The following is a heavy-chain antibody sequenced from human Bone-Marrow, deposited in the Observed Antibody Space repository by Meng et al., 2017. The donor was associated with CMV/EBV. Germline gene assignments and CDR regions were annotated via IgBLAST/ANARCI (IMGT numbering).Heavy chain of an antibody. J-gene: IGHJ6*02. D-gene: IGHD3-3*01. V-gene: IGHV1-18*01. CDR1: GGTFSSYT. CDR2: ISAYNGNT. Sequence: ASVKVSCKASGGTFSSYTISWVRQAPGQGLEWMGWISAYNGNTNYAQKLQGRVTMTTDTSTSTAYMELRSLRSDDTAVYYCARYSLEWLLYYHYYYGMDVWGQWNTVNV. CDR3: ARYSLEWLLYYHYYYGMDV.